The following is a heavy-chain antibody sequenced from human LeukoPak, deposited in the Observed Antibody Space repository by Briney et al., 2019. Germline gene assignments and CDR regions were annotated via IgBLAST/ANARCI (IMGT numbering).Heavy chain of an antibody. Sequence: GGSLRLSCAASAFSLNAYNMNWVRQAPGKGLEWVSSISYTGTYIYYADSVKGRFTISRDNAKNSLYLQMNSLRAEDTAVYYCARDMYYGSGTPMQYGMDVWGQGTTVTVSS. CDR3: ARDMYYGSGTPMQYGMDV. D-gene: IGHD3-10*01. V-gene: IGHV3-21*04. CDR1: AFSLNAYN. CDR2: ISYTGTYI. J-gene: IGHJ6*02.